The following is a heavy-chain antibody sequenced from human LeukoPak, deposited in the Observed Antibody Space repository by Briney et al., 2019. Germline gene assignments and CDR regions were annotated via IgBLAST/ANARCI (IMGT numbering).Heavy chain of an antibody. CDR1: GGSISSSSYY. CDR3: ARHSTWSLFDN. V-gene: IGHV4-39*01. J-gene: IGHJ4*02. Sequence: PTETLSLTCTVSGGSISSSSYYWGWIRQPPGKGLEWIGSIYYTGSTYYNPSLKSRVTISVDTSKNQFSLRLTSVTAADTAVYYCARHSTWSLFDNWGQGTLVTVSS. CDR2: IYYTGST.